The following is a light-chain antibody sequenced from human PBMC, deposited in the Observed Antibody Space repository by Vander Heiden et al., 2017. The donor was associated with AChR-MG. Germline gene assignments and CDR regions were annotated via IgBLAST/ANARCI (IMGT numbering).Light chain of an antibody. J-gene: IGKJ4*01. CDR3: QQYDTFPLT. V-gene: IGKV1-27*01. CDR2: GAS. Sequence: DIQMTQSPSSLSAPLGDRVTMFCRASQAINKYLAWYRQRPGRMPELLIYGASTLHSGVPSRFSGVTSGTDFTLIITSLQPEDVATYYCQQYDTFPLTFGGGTKVAIK. CDR1: QAINKY.